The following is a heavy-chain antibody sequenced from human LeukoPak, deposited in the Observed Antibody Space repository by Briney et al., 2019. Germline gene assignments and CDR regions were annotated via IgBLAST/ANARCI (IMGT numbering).Heavy chain of an antibody. CDR3: AKDGYDFWSAYQIDL. J-gene: IGHJ5*02. Sequence: GGSLRLSCVASGFTFSTYDMHWVRQAAGDRLEWASSIHTADDTYYPDSVTGRFTISRDNSKNTLYLQMTSLRTDDTAVYYCAKDGYDFWSAYQIDLWGQGTLVTVSS. CDR1: GFTFSTYD. V-gene: IGHV3-13*04. CDR2: IHTADDT. D-gene: IGHD3-3*01.